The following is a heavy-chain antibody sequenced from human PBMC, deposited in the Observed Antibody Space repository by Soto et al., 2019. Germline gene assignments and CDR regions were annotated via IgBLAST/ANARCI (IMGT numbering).Heavy chain of an antibody. CDR3: AMARNDGYYFDY. CDR1: GYTLTELS. Sequence: GASLKVSCKFPGYTLTELSMHWVRQAPGKGLEWMGGFDPEDGETIYAQKFQGRVTMTEDTSTDTAYMELSSLRSEDTAVYYCAMARNDGYYFDYWGQGTLVTVSS. J-gene: IGHJ4*02. CDR2: FDPEDGET. V-gene: IGHV1-24*01.